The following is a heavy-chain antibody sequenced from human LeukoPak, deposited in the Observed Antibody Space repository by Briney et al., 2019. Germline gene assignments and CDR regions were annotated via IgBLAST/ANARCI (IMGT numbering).Heavy chain of an antibody. V-gene: IGHV4-34*01. CDR1: DDSLNNYY. CDR2: INHSGGT. J-gene: IGHJ5*02. CDR3: ARGSHIRFDP. Sequence: SETLSLTCAVYDDSLNNYYWTWIRQPPGKGLEWIGEINHSGGTDYNPSLKSRVTISLDTSRKQFSMNLSSVTPADTALYYCARGSHIRFDPWGQGTLVTVSS.